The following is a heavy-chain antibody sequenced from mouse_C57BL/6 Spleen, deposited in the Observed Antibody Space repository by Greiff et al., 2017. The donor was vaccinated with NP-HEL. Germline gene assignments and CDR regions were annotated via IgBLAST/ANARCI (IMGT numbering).Heavy chain of an antibody. D-gene: IGHD1-1*01. Sequence: EVQGVESGGGLVKPGGSLKLSCAASGFTFSSYAMSWVRQTPEKRLEWVATISDGGSYTYYPDNVKGRFTISKDNAKNNLYLQMSHLKSEDTAMYYFAATVVAPFAYWGQETLVTVSA. CDR2: ISDGGSYT. V-gene: IGHV5-4*01. J-gene: IGHJ3*01. CDR3: AATVVAPFAY. CDR1: GFTFSSYA.